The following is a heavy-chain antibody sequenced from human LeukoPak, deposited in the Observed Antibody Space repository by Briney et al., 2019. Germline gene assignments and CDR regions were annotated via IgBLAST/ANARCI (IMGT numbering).Heavy chain of an antibody. D-gene: IGHD1-7*01. CDR1: GFTFSSYA. CDR3: AKAINWNYSPGSSD. CDR2: ISGSGGST. V-gene: IGHV3-23*01. J-gene: IGHJ4*02. Sequence: PGGSLRLSCAASGFTFSSYAMSWVRQAPGKGLEWVSAISGSGGSTYYADSVKGRFTISRDNSKNTLYLQMNSLRAEDTAVYYCAKAINWNYSPGSSDWGQGTLVTVSS.